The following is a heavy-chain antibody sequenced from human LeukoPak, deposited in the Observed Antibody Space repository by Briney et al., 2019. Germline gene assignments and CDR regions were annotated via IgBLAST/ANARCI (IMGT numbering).Heavy chain of an antibody. D-gene: IGHD2-2*01. J-gene: IGHJ6*03. CDR3: AREPRQGIAVVPAGLGDYYMDV. V-gene: IGHV1-2*02. Sequence: ASVKVSXKASGYTFTGYYMHWVRQAPGQGLEWMGWINPNSGGTNYAQKFQGRVTMTRDTSIGTAYMELSRLRSDDTAVYYCAREPRQGIAVVPAGLGDYYMDVWGKGTTVTVSS. CDR2: INPNSGGT. CDR1: GYTFTGYY.